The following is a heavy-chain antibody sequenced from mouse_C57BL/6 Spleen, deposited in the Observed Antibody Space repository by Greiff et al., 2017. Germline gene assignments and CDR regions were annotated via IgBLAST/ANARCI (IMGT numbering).Heavy chain of an antibody. V-gene: IGHV7-3*01. CDR2: IRNKANGYTT. CDR1: GFTFTDYY. J-gene: IGHJ3*01. CDR3: ARYMGAGSFAY. D-gene: IGHD3-3*01. Sequence: EVHLVESGGGLVQPGGSLSLSCAASGFTFTDYYMSWVRQPPGKALEWLGFIRNKANGYTTEYSASVKGRFTISRDNSQSILYLQMNALRAEDSATYDCARYMGAGSFAYWGQGTLVTVSA.